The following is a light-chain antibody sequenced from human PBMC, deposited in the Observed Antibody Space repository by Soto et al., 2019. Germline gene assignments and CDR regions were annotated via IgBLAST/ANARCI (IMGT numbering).Light chain of an antibody. CDR2: DIF. Sequence: EVVMTQSPATLFVSPGXXXXXXXRASQSVGSDLAWYQQKPGQAPGLVIYDIFNRATGIPDRFSGSGSGTDFTLTISRLEPEDFAVYYCQQYGSSGTFGQGTKVDI. CDR1: QSVGSD. CDR3: QQYGSSGT. J-gene: IGKJ1*01. V-gene: IGKV3-20*01.